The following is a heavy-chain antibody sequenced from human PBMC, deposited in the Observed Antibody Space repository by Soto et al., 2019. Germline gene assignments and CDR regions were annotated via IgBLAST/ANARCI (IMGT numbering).Heavy chain of an antibody. Sequence: ASVKISCKASGYTFTSYYMHWVRQAPGQGLEWMGIINPSGGSTSYAQKFQGRVTMTRDTSTSTVYMELSSLRSEDTAVYYCARGLMRDIVVVVAFDYFDYWGQGTLVTVSS. CDR1: GYTFTSYY. J-gene: IGHJ4*02. CDR3: ARGLMRDIVVVVAFDYFDY. V-gene: IGHV1-46*01. CDR2: INPSGGST. D-gene: IGHD2-15*01.